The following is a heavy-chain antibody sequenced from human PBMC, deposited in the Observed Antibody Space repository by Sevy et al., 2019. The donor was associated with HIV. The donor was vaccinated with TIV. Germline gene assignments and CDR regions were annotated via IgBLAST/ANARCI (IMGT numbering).Heavy chain of an antibody. CDR2: IKQSGSEK. V-gene: IGHV3-7*01. CDR1: GFTFSSYW. D-gene: IGHD2-15*01. J-gene: IGHJ4*02. Sequence: GGSLRLSCAASGFTFSSYWMSWVRQAPGKGLEWVANIKQSGSEKFYVDSVKGRFTISRDNAKNSLYRQMNSLRAEDTAVYYCAGDRGRYCSGGSCFIDYWGQGTLVTVSS. CDR3: AGDRGRYCSGGSCFIDY.